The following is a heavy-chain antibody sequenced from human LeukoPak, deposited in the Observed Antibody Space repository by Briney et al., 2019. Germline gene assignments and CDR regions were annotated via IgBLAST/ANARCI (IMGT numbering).Heavy chain of an antibody. V-gene: IGHV3-23*01. CDR2: ISGSGGST. CDR1: GFTFSSYA. J-gene: IGHJ4*02. CDR3: AKLDCSSTSCYEDY. Sequence: SCAASGFTFSSYAMSWVRQAPGKGLEWVSAISGSGGSTYYADSVKGRFTISRDNSKNTLYLQMNSLRAEDTAVYYCAKLDCSSTSCYEDYWGQGTLVTVSS. D-gene: IGHD2-2*01.